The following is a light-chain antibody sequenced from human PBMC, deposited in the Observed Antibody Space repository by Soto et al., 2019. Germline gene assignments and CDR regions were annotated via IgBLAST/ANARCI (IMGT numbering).Light chain of an antibody. CDR2: EVS. Sequence: QSVLTQPASVSGSPGQSITISCTGTSSDVGAYNYVSWYQQHPGKAPKLIIYEVSIRPSGLSNRFSGSKSGNTASLTISGXXXXXXXXXYCSSYTSSSTLQFGGGTKLTV. CDR1: SSDVGAYNY. J-gene: IGLJ2*01. CDR3: SSYTSSSTLQ. V-gene: IGLV2-14*01.